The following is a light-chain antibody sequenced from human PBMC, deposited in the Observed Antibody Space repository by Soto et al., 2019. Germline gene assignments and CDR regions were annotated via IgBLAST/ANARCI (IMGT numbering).Light chain of an antibody. CDR2: DVT. CDR1: TNDVGNYNY. V-gene: IGLV2-11*01. Sequence: QSALTQPRSVSGSPGQSVTISCTGTTNDVGNYNYVSWYQQHPSKAPKLMIYDVTKRPSGVPDRFSGSKSGNTASLTISGLQAEDEADYYCCSYTSSSTRVFGTGTKLTVL. CDR3: CSYTSSSTRV. J-gene: IGLJ1*01.